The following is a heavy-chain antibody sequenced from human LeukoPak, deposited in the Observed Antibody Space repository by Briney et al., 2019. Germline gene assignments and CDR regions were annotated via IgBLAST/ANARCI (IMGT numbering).Heavy chain of an antibody. Sequence: SVKVSCKASGGTFSSYAISWVRQAPGQGLEWMGRIFPIFATANYAQKFQGRVTMTRDTSISTAYMELSRLRSDDTAVYYCAREDHYYGSGSYQNWFDPWGQGTLVTVSS. D-gene: IGHD3-10*01. CDR1: GGTFSSYA. CDR2: IFPIFATA. V-gene: IGHV1-69*05. J-gene: IGHJ5*02. CDR3: AREDHYYGSGSYQNWFDP.